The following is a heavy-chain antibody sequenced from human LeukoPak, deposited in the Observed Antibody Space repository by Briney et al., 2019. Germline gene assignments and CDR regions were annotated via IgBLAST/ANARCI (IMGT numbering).Heavy chain of an antibody. CDR1: GGSFSGDF. CDR3: ARVGKYDFWSGHDETRLDY. Sequence: SETLSLTCAVYGGSFSGDFWGWIRQPPGKGLEWIGSIAHGGRPYYNPSLKSRVTISVDTSKNQFSLKLSSVTAADTAVYYCARVGKYDFWSGHDETRLDYWGQGSLVTVSS. V-gene: IGHV4-38-2*01. J-gene: IGHJ4*02. CDR2: IAHGGRP. D-gene: IGHD3-3*01.